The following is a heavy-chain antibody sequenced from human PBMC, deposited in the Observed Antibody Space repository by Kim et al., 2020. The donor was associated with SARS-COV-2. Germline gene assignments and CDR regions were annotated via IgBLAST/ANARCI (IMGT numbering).Heavy chain of an antibody. V-gene: IGHV4-59*08. CDR2: IFYTGNT. Sequence: SETLSLTCSVSGGSISSYYWSWIRQPPGKGLEWIGYIFYTGNTDYSPSLKSRVPISVDTSKNQFSLKLRSVTAADTAVYYCSRHGNGYYERHFDYWGQGTLVTVSS. CDR3: SRHGNGYYERHFDY. D-gene: IGHD4-17*01. CDR1: GGSISSYY. J-gene: IGHJ4*02.